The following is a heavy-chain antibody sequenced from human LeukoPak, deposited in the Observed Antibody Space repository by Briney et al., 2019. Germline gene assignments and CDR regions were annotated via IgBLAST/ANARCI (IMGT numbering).Heavy chain of an antibody. CDR3: ASSGAYYGSGSYQNWFDP. J-gene: IGHJ5*02. V-gene: IGHV1-69*01. Sequence: SVSVSSEASVGTLTIYSISWVPQAPGQGREWGGGIIPILETTNYTQILQGRVTITADDSTSTAYMELSSLRSEDTAVYYCASSGAYYGSGSYQNWFDPWGQGTLVTVSS. D-gene: IGHD3-10*01. CDR2: IIPILETT. CDR1: VGTLTIYS.